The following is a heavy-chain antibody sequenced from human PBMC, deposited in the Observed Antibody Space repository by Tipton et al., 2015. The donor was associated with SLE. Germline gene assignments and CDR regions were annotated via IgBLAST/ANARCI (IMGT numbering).Heavy chain of an antibody. V-gene: IGHV4-4*07. CDR1: GGSISSYY. CDR2: IYTSGST. Sequence: TLSLTCTVSGGSISSYYWSWIRQPAGKGLEWIGRIYTSGSTYYNPSLKSRVTISVDTSKNQFSLKLSSVAAADTAVYYCATSYSGSWFDAFDIWGQGTMVTVSS. D-gene: IGHD6-13*01. CDR3: ATSYSGSWFDAFDI. J-gene: IGHJ3*02.